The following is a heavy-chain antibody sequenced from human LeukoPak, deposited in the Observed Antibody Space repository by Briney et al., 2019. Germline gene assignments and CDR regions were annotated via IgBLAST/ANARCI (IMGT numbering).Heavy chain of an antibody. Sequence: GGSLRLSCAASGFTFSSYGLHWVRQAPGKGLEWVAFIRYDGSNKYYADSVKGRFTISRDNSKNTLYLQMNSLRAEDTAVYYCARGPPQYSSSSGFVYWGQGTLVTVSS. J-gene: IGHJ4*02. CDR3: ARGPPQYSSSSGFVY. CDR1: GFTFSSYG. D-gene: IGHD6-6*01. CDR2: IRYDGSNK. V-gene: IGHV3-30*02.